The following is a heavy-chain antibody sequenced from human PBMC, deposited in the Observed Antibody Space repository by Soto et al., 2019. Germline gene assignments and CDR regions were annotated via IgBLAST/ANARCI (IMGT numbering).Heavy chain of an antibody. Sequence: SETLSLACAVYGGSFSGSYWSWIRQPPGNGLEWMREINHSGSTNYNPSLKSRVTISVDTSKNQFSLKLSSVTAADTAVCYCAGALGRFLEPFLRYEYYYYGMDVWGQGTTVTVSS. J-gene: IGHJ6*02. CDR1: GGSFSGSY. CDR2: INHSGST. CDR3: AGALGRFLEPFLRYEYYYYGMDV. V-gene: IGHV4-34*01. D-gene: IGHD3-3*01.